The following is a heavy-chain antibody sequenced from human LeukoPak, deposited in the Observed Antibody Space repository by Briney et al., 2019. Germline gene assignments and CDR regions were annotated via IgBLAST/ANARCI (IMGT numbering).Heavy chain of an antibody. CDR1: GGSISSGDYY. D-gene: IGHD2-21*02. Sequence: SQTLSLTCTVSGGSISSGDYYWSWIRQPPGKGLEWIGYIYYSGSTYYNPSLKSRVTISVDTTKNQFSLKLSSVTAADTAVYYCARGLVVVTASTPDAFDIWGQGTMVTVSS. CDR2: IYYSGST. CDR3: ARGLVVVTASTPDAFDI. V-gene: IGHV4-30-4*01. J-gene: IGHJ3*02.